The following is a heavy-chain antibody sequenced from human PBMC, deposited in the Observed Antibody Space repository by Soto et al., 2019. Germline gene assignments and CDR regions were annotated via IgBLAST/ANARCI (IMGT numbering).Heavy chain of an antibody. CDR2: IRSKAYGGTT. D-gene: IGHD6-6*01. J-gene: IGHJ4*02. CDR1: GFTFGDYA. Sequence: GGSLRLSCTASGFTFGDYAMSWVRQAPGKGLEWVGFIRSKAYGGTTEYAASVKGRFTISRDDSKSIAYLQMNSLKTEDTAVYYCTRPTRSNSRSWDYWGQGTLVTVSS. V-gene: IGHV3-49*04. CDR3: TRPTRSNSRSWDY.